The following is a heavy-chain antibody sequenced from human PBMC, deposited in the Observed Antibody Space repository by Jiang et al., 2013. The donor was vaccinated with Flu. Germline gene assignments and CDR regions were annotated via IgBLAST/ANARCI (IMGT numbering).Heavy chain of an antibody. V-gene: IGHV3-30-3*01. Sequence: QLVESGGGVVQPGRSLRLSCAASGFTFSSYAMHWVRQAPGKGLEWVAVISYDGSNKYYADSVKGRFTISRDNSKNTLYLQMNSLRAEDTAVYYCARDGRDYGLGYYYGMDVWGQGTTVTVSS. J-gene: IGHJ6*02. CDR2: ISYDGSNK. CDR3: ARDGRDYGLGYYYGMDV. CDR1: GFTFSSYA. D-gene: IGHD4-17*01.